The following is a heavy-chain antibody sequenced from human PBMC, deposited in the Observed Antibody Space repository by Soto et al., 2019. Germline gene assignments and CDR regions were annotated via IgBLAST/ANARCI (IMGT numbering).Heavy chain of an antibody. Sequence: QVRLVESGGGVVQPGRSLRLSCAASGFDFSDHGMHWVRQAPGEGLEWVTVISYDGTAKYYKESVKGRFTTSRDNSKKTLYLQIDSLRVEDTALYSCAKDEGRFLRNYFNYGIDVWGLGTAVTVSS. CDR3: AKDEGRFLRNYFNYGIDV. D-gene: IGHD3-3*01. J-gene: IGHJ6*02. V-gene: IGHV3-33*03. CDR2: ISYDGTAK. CDR1: GFDFSDHG.